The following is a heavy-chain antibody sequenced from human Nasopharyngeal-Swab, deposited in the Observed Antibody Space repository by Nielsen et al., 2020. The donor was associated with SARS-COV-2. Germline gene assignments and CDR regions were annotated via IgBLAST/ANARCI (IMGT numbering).Heavy chain of an antibody. CDR1: GWSFSGHQ. J-gene: IGHJ6*02. Sequence: SETLSLTCAVYGWSFSGHQWSWVRQTPGKGLEWIGEVNHGGGTNYNPSPKSGVTTSAATTKNKFSLKLTSVTAADTAVYYCARGGAGVVASPALGLGPFQYCHFMDVWGQGTTVTVSS. D-gene: IGHD2-21*02. V-gene: IGHV4-34*01. CDR3: ARGGAGVVASPALGLGPFQYCHFMDV. CDR2: VNHGGGT.